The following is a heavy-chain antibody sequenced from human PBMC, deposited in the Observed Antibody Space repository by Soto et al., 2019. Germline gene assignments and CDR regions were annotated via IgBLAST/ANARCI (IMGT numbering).Heavy chain of an antibody. CDR3: ARGSEVRGVIITRWFDP. CDR1: GGSISSGGYS. Sequence: QLQLQESGSGLVKPSQTLSLTCAVSGGSISSGGYSWSWIRQPPGKGLEWIGYIYHSGSTYYNPSLMSRVTISVDRSKNQFSLKRSSVAVADTAVYYRARGSEVRGVIITRWFDPWGQGTLVTVSS. D-gene: IGHD3-10*01. J-gene: IGHJ5*02. V-gene: IGHV4-30-2*01. CDR2: IYHSGST.